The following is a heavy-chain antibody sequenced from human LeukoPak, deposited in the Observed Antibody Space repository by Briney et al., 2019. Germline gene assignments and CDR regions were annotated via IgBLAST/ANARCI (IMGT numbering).Heavy chain of an antibody. CDR2: INHN. CDR3: ARGPFAFYQTRGNRFYYYMDV. Sequence: SETLSLTCTVYLESFRDFHWTWIRQSPGKGLEWIGEINHNNYNPSLKSRVTISLDTSKNRISLNLTSVTAADTAVYYCARGPFAFYQTRGNRFYYYMDVWGKGTTVIVSS. CDR1: LESFRDFH. D-gene: IGHD2/OR15-2a*01. V-gene: IGHV4-34*01. J-gene: IGHJ6*03.